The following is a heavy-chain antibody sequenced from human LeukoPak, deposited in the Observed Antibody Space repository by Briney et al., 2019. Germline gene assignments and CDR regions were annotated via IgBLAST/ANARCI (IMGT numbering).Heavy chain of an antibody. V-gene: IGHV1-69*02. CDR1: GGTFSRYT. D-gene: IGHD6-25*01. Sequence: GASVKVSCKASGGTFSRYTISWVRQPPGQGLEWMGRIIPILGIANYAQKFQGRVTITADKSTSTAYMELSSLKSEDTAVYYCARAPGIAAIGAFDIWDQGTMVTVSS. J-gene: IGHJ3*02. CDR2: IIPILGIA. CDR3: ARAPGIAAIGAFDI.